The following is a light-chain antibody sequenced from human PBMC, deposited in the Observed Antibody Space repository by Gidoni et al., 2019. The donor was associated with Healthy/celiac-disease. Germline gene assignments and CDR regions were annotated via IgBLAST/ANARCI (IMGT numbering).Light chain of an antibody. CDR3: QQYGSSLRGT. CDR2: GAS. V-gene: IGKV3-20*01. J-gene: IGKJ2*01. CDR1: QCVSRSY. Sequence: EIVLTQSPGTLSLSPGERATLSCRASQCVSRSYLAWYQQKPGQAPRLLIYGASSRATGIPDRFSGSGSGTDFTLTISRLEPEDFAVYYCQQYGSSLRGTFGQGTKLEIK.